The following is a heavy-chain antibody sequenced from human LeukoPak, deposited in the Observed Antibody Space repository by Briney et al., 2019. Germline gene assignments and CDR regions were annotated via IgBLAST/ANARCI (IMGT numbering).Heavy chain of an antibody. Sequence: SETLSLTCTVSGGSISSSSYYWGWIRQPPGKGLEWIGSIYYSGSTYYNPSLKSRVTISVDTSKNPFSLKLSSVTAADTAVYYCARLELEPFDYWGQGTLVTVSS. CDR1: GGSISSSSYY. CDR3: ARLELEPFDY. V-gene: IGHV4-39*01. D-gene: IGHD1-1*01. CDR2: IYYSGST. J-gene: IGHJ4*02.